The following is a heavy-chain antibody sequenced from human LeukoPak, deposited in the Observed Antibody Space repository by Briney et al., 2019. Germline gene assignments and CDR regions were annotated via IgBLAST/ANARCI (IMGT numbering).Heavy chain of an antibody. CDR1: GGSFSGYY. Sequence: SETLSLTCAVYGGSFSGYYWSWIRQPPGKGLEWIGEINHSGSTNYNPSLKSRVTTSVDTSKNQFSLKLSSVTAADTAVYYCARGWYCSSTSCYKRSDAFDIWGQGTMVTVSS. V-gene: IGHV4-34*01. D-gene: IGHD2-2*02. J-gene: IGHJ3*02. CDR2: INHSGST. CDR3: ARGWYCSSTSCYKRSDAFDI.